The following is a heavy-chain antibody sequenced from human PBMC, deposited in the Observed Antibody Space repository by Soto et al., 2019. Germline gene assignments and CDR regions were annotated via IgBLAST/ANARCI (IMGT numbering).Heavy chain of an antibody. D-gene: IGHD6-13*01. CDR3: AKGAQYSSSWYRSFYFDY. Sequence: GGSLRLSCAASGFTFSSYGMHWVRQAPGKGLEWVAVISYDGSNKYYADSVKGRFTISRDNSKNTLYLQMNSLRAEDTAVYCCAKGAQYSSSWYRSFYFDYWGQGTLVTVSS. J-gene: IGHJ4*02. V-gene: IGHV3-30*18. CDR2: ISYDGSNK. CDR1: GFTFSSYG.